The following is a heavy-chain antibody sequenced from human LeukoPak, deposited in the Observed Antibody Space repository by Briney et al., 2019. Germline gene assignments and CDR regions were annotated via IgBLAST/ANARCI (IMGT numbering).Heavy chain of an antibody. J-gene: IGHJ4*02. V-gene: IGHV3-21*04. CDR3: AKDMTRFGNYYFDY. CDR2: ISSSSSYI. CDR1: GFTFSSYS. Sequence: GGSLRLSCAASGFTFSSYSMNWVRQAPGKGLEWVSSISSSSSYIYYADSVRGRFTISRDNAKNSLYLQMNSLRAEDTALYYCAKDMTRFGNYYFDYWGQGTLVTVSS. D-gene: IGHD3-10*01.